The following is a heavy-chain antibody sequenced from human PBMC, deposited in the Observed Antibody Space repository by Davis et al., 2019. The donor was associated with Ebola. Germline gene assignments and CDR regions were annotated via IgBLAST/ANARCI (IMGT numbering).Heavy chain of an antibody. V-gene: IGHV3-23*01. CDR3: ARDRDYYDSSTYHPRGWFDL. D-gene: IGHD3-22*01. CDR2: ISGSGGST. CDR1: GFTFSSYA. J-gene: IGHJ5*02. Sequence: GESLKISCAASGFTFSSYAMSWVRQAPGKGLEWVSAISGSGGSTYYADSVKGRFTASRDNAKNSLYLQMSSLRAEDTAVYYCARDRDYYDSSTYHPRGWFDLWGQGTLVTVSS.